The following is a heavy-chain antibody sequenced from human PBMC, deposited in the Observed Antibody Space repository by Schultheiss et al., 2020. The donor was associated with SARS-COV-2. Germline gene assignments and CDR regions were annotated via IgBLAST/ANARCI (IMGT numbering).Heavy chain of an antibody. J-gene: IGHJ4*02. Sequence: GESLKISCKGSGYSFTGYWIGWVRQMPGKGLEWMGIIYPGDSDTRYSPSFQGQVSISADKSISTAYLQWSSLKASDTAMYYWATQGRPTYYCDGSGSAPPVYWGQGTLVTVSS. D-gene: IGHD3-22*01. CDR2: IYPGDSDT. CDR1: GYSFTGYW. V-gene: IGHV5-51*01. CDR3: ATQGRPTYYCDGSGSAPPVY.